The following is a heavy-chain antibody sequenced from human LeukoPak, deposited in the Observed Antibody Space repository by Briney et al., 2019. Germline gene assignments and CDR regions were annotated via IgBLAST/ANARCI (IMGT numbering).Heavy chain of an antibody. CDR3: AREIGPRQLHLWGSAFDY. V-gene: IGHV1-46*01. CDR2: INPSGGGT. D-gene: IGHD5-18*01. Sequence: ASVKVSCKASGYTFSNYYMHWVRQAPGQGLEWMGIINPSGGGTSYAQKFQGRVTMTRDTSSITVYMELSSLRSEDTAVYYCAREIGPRQLHLWGSAFDYWGQGTLVTVSS. J-gene: IGHJ4*02. CDR1: GYTFSNYY.